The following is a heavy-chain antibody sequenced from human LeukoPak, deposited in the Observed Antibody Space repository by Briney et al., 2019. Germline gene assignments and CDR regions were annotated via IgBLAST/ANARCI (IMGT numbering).Heavy chain of an antibody. J-gene: IGHJ5*02. Sequence: SETLSLTCTVSGGSVSDYYWSWIRQPPGKGLEWIGYIFSSGSTNYNPSLKSRVTISVDTPKNQFSLKLSSVTAADTAVYYCARDWGRYSGYDYNWFDPWGQGTLVTVSS. CDR2: IFSSGST. CDR1: GGSVSDYY. D-gene: IGHD5-12*01. CDR3: ARDWGRYSGYDYNWFDP. V-gene: IGHV4-59*02.